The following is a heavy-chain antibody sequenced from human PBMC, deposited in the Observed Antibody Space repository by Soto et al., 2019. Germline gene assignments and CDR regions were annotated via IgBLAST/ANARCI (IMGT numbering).Heavy chain of an antibody. CDR3: AREDGVVGSSSAFDH. D-gene: IGHD1-26*01. CDR2: INGRSNYV. Sequence: GGSLRLSCVFSGFTFSTYTMNWVGQAPGKGLEWVSSINGRSNYVYYADSVKGRFTISRDNAKNSLYLQMNRLRAEDTAIYYCAREDGVVGSSSAFDHWGLGTLVTVSS. V-gene: IGHV3-21*01. J-gene: IGHJ4*02. CDR1: GFTFSTYT.